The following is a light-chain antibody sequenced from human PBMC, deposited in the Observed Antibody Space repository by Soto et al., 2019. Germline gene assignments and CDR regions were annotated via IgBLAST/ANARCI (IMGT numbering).Light chain of an antibody. V-gene: IGLV2-14*01. CDR1: SSDVGDYNY. CDR3: SSYISNSIVV. Sequence: QSVLTRPASVSGSPGQSITISCTGTSSDVGDYNYVSWYQQHPGKAPKLMIYEVSHRLSGVSNRFSGSKSGYTASLTISGLQDEDEADYYCSSYISNSIVVFGGGTQLTVL. CDR2: EVS. J-gene: IGLJ7*01.